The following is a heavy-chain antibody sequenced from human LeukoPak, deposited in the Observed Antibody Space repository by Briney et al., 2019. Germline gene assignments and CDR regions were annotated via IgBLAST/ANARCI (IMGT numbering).Heavy chain of an antibody. CDR1: RFLLRLYD. Sequence: GGSLRLSCGPWRFLLRLYDMHGVPQAPGKGLEWVGDISSDGSNKLYADSVKGRFNISRDGSKNTLYLQMNSLRPDDTAVYFCAKPQVTANWYYFHYWGQGTLVTVSS. D-gene: IGHD2-21*02. V-gene: IGHV3-30*18. J-gene: IGHJ4*02. CDR3: AKPQVTANWYYFHY. CDR2: ISSDGSNK.